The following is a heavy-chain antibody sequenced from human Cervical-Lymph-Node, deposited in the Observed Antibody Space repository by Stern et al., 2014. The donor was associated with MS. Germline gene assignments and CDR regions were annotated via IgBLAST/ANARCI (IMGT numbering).Heavy chain of an antibody. Sequence: VQLVESGGGVVQPGRSLRLTCTVSGFTFSSYGMHWVRPPPGKGLEWGSVISYDGSDTYYAESVKGRFTISRDNSKNTLYLEMRSLRPEDTAVYYCVKRGITEVRGVRLGDYWGPGTLVIVSS. V-gene: IGHV3-30*18. CDR3: VKRGITEVRGVRLGDY. CDR2: ISYDGSDT. J-gene: IGHJ4*02. D-gene: IGHD3-10*01. CDR1: GFTFSSYG.